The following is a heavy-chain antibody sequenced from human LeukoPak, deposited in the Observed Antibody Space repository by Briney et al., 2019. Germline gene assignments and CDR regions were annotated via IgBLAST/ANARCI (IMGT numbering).Heavy chain of an antibody. V-gene: IGHV3-21*01. CDR3: ARLGAAADNFDY. D-gene: IGHD6-13*01. Sequence: GGSLRLSCAASGFTFSSYSINWVRQAPGKGLEWVSSISSSSSYIYYADSVKGRFTISRDNAKNSLYLQMNSLRAEDTAVYYCARLGAAADNFDYWGQGTLVTVSS. CDR2: ISSSSSYI. J-gene: IGHJ4*02. CDR1: GFTFSSYS.